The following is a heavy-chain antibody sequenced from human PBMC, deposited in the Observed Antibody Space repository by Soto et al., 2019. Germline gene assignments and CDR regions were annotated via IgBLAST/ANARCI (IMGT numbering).Heavy chain of an antibody. D-gene: IGHD3-3*01. J-gene: IGHJ4*02. CDR1: GGSISSYY. Sequence: SETLSLTCTVSGGSISSYYWSWIRQPPGKGLEWIGYIYYSGSTNYNPSLKSRVTISVDTSKNQFSLKLSSVTAADTAVYYCGRHIRLSSIFWGGYWPSGYWGQGTLVTVSS. V-gene: IGHV4-59*08. CDR3: GRHIRLSSIFWGGYWPSGY. CDR2: IYYSGST.